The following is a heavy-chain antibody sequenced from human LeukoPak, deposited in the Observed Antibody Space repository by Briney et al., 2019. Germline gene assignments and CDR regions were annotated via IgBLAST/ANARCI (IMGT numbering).Heavy chain of an antibody. CDR2: IYYSGST. D-gene: IGHD5-18*01. CDR1: GGSMNSHNW. V-gene: IGHV4-59*08. J-gene: IGHJ3*02. Sequence: SETLSLTCAVSGGSMNSHNWWIWVRQPPGRGLEWIGYIYYSGSTNYNPSLKSRVTISVDTSKNQFSLKLSSVTAADTAVYYCARQSPGDTASEAFDIWGQGTMVTVSS. CDR3: ARQSPGDTASEAFDI.